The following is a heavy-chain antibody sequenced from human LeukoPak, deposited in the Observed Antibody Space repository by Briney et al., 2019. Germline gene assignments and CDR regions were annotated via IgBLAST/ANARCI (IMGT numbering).Heavy chain of an antibody. CDR1: GFTFSSYA. J-gene: IGHJ3*02. D-gene: IGHD3-22*01. V-gene: IGHV3-23*01. Sequence: GGSLLLSCAAAGFTFSSYAISWVRQAPGKGLECGSAISGSCRSTYYSHSVKGRFTIARDNSNNRLYLQMNSLRAEDTAVYQCAKGRYYHDNSDAFEIWGQGTMVTVSS. CDR2: ISGSCRST. CDR3: AKGRYYHDNSDAFEI.